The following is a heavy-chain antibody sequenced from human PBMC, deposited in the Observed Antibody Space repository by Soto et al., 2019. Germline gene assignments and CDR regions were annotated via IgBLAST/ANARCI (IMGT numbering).Heavy chain of an antibody. CDR3: AKDKGYGSSGWSWFDP. CDR1: GFTFDDYA. Sequence: EVQLVESGGGLVQPGRSLRLSCAASGFTFDDYAMHWVRQAPGKGLEWVSGISWNSGSIGYADSVKGRFTISRDNAKNSLYLQMNSLRAEDTALYYCAKDKGYGSSGWSWFDPWGQGTLVTVSS. CDR2: ISWNSGSI. D-gene: IGHD6-19*01. V-gene: IGHV3-9*01. J-gene: IGHJ5*02.